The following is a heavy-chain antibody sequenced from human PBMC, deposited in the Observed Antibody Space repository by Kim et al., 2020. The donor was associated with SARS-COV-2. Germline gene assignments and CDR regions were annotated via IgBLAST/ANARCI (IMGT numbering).Heavy chain of an antibody. D-gene: IGHD1-26*01. Sequence: DVVKGRFTISRDNSKTPLYLQMNSLRAEDTAVYYCARAYSGSYLGFFDYWGQGTLVTVSS. CDR3: ARAYSGSYLGFFDY. J-gene: IGHJ4*02. V-gene: IGHV3-30*01.